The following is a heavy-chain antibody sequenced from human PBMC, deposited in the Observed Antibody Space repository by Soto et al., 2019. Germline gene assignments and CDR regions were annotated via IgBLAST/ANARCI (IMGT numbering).Heavy chain of an antibody. V-gene: IGHV4-31*03. Sequence: SETLSLTCTVSGGSISSGGYYWSWIRQHPGKDLKWNGYIYYSGSTYYNPPLKSRVTISVDTNKNQFTLKMSSVTEADTAVYYCARLDSSGYYYGYYFDYWGQGTLVSVS. CDR1: GGSISSGGYY. CDR3: ARLDSSGYYYGYYFDY. CDR2: IYYSGST. D-gene: IGHD3-22*01. J-gene: IGHJ4*02.